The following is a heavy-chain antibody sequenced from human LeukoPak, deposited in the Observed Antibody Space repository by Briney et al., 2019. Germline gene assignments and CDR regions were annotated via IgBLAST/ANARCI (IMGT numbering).Heavy chain of an antibody. V-gene: IGHV4-59*12. D-gene: IGHD1-1*01. J-gene: IGHJ4*02. CDR3: ARNNWDRDSDY. Sequence: SETLSLTCTVSGGSICSYYWSWIRQPPGKGLEWIGYIYYSGSTNYNPSLKSRVTISVDTSKNQFSLKLSSVTAADTAVYYCARNNWDRDSDYWGQGTLVTVSS. CDR1: GGSICSYY. CDR2: IYYSGST.